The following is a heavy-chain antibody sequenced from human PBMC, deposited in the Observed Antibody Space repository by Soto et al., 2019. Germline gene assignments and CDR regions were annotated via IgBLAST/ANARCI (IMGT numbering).Heavy chain of an antibody. CDR2: IYHSVST. CDR1: GGSISSSNW. Sequence: SETLSLTCAVSGGSISSSNWWSWVRQPPGKGLEWIGEIYHSVSTNYNPSLKSRVTISVDKSKNQFSLKLSSVTAADTAVYYSARDRVVVPAASLAAYDHYYYYGMDVWGPGSTVTF. D-gene: IGHD2-2*01. J-gene: IGHJ6*01. V-gene: IGHV4-4*02. CDR3: ARDRVVVPAASLAAYDHYYYYGMDV.